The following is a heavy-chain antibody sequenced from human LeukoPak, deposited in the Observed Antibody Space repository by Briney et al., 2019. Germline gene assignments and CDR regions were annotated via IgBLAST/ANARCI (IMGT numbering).Heavy chain of an antibody. CDR1: GGSFSGYY. V-gene: IGHV4-34*01. J-gene: IGHJ4*02. D-gene: IGHD3-22*01. Sequence: SETLSLTCAVYGGSFSGYYWSWIRQPPRKGLEWIGEINHSGSTNYNPSLKSRVTISVDTSKNQFSLKLSSVTAADTAVYYCARGSRYYYDSSGYYYFDYWGQGTLVTVSS. CDR2: INHSGST. CDR3: ARGSRYYYDSSGYYYFDY.